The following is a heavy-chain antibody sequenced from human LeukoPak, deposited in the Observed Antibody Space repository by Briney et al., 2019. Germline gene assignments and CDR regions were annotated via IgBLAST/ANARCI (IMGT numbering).Heavy chain of an antibody. Sequence: PSETLSLTCAVYGGSFIGYYWGWIRQPPGKGLEWIGSIYYSGSTYYNPSLKSRVTISVDTSKNQCSLKLSSVTAADTAVYYCARDSGDYWGQGTLVTVSS. CDR1: GGSFIGYY. V-gene: IGHV4-34*01. J-gene: IGHJ4*01. CDR3: ARDSGDY. D-gene: IGHD7-27*01. CDR2: IYYSGST.